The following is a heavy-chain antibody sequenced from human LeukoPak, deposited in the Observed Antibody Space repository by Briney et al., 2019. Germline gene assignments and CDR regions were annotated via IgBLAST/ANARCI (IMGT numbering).Heavy chain of an antibody. CDR2: IYHSGST. CDR1: GGSISSYY. D-gene: IGHD2-8*01. J-gene: IGHJ3*02. Sequence: SETLSLTCTVSGGSISSYYWSWIRQPPGKGLEWIGYIYHSGSTYYNPSLKSRVTISVDRSKNQFSLKLSSVTAADTAVYYCARGVSASMAFDIWGQGTMVTVSS. CDR3: ARGVSASMAFDI. V-gene: IGHV4-59*12.